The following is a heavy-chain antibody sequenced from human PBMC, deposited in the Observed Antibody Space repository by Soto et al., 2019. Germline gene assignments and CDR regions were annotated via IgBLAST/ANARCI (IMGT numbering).Heavy chain of an antibody. CDR1: GGTFSTSS. CDR2: ILPVFGTA. V-gene: IGHV1-69*14. J-gene: IGHJ3*02. D-gene: IGHD4-17*01. CDR3: ARGHEYGGNSDAFDI. Sequence: QVHLVQSGAEVKKPGSSVKVSCKASGGTFSTSSINWLRQAPGQRPEWMGNILPVFGTADYAQKFRDRVTIAAVNSTNTAYMELRRLFSAAAAVYYCARGHEYGGNSDAFDIWGQGTVVTVSS.